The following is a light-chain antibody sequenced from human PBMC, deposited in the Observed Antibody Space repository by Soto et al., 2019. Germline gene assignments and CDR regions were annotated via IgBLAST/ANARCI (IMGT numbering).Light chain of an antibody. V-gene: IGLV2-11*01. CDR1: SSDVGGYNY. Sequence: ISSNGTSSDVGGYNYVSWYQQHPGKAPKLMIYDVSKRPSGVPDRFSGSKSGNTASLTISGLQAEDEADYYCCSYAGSYTHVVFGGGTQLTVL. CDR2: DVS. CDR3: CSYAGSYTHVV. J-gene: IGLJ2*01.